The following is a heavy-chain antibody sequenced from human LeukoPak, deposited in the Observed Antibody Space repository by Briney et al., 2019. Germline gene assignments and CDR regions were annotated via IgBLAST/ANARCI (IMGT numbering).Heavy chain of an antibody. V-gene: IGHV1-2*06. D-gene: IGHD1-26*01. Sequence: ASVKVSCKASGYTFTGYYMHWVRQAPGQGLEWMGRINPNSGGTNYAQKFQGRVTMTRDTSISTAYMELRSLRSDDTAVYYCARDSGSYPSGYYFDYWGQGTLVTVSS. CDR2: INPNSGGT. CDR1: GYTFTGYY. CDR3: ARDSGSYPSGYYFDY. J-gene: IGHJ4*02.